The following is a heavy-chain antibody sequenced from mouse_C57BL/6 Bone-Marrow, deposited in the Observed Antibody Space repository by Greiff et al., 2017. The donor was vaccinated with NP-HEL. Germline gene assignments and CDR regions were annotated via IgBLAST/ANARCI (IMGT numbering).Heavy chain of an antibody. V-gene: IGHV1-61*01. D-gene: IGHD3-2*02. J-gene: IGHJ4*01. Sequence: VQLQQPGAELVRPGSSVKLSCKASGYTFTSYWMDWVKQRPGQGLEWIGNIYPSDSETHYNQKFKDKATLTVDKSSSTAYMQLSSLTSEDSAVYYCARRSSGYYYAMDYWGQGTSVTVSS. CDR2: IYPSDSET. CDR3: ARRSSGYYYAMDY. CDR1: GYTFTSYW.